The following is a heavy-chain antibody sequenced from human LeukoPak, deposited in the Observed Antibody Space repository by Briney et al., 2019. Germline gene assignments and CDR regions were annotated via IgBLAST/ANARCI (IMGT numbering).Heavy chain of an antibody. Sequence: GGSLRLSCAASGFTLRSYDMSWVRQASGKGLEWVAATSGSGVNSYYADSVRGRFTISRDNSQNTLYLQMDSLRAEDTALYYCAKEYSGYDFDYWGQGTLVTVSS. CDR2: TSGSGVNS. CDR3: AKEYSGYDFDY. D-gene: IGHD5-12*01. J-gene: IGHJ4*02. CDR1: GFTLRSYD. V-gene: IGHV3-23*01.